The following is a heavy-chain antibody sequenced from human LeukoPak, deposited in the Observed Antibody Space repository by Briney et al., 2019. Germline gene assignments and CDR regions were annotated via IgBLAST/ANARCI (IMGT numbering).Heavy chain of an antibody. J-gene: IGHJ6*03. CDR3: ARAAAAGSYQDYYMDV. CDR1: GFTFSSYS. CDR2: ISSSSSYI. D-gene: IGHD3-16*02. V-gene: IGHV3-21*01. Sequence: GGSLRLSCAASGFTFSSYSMNWVRQAPGKGLEWVSSISSSSSYIYYADSVKGRFTISRDNAKNSLYLQMNSLRAEDTAVYYCARAAAAGSYQDYYMDVWGKGTTVTISS.